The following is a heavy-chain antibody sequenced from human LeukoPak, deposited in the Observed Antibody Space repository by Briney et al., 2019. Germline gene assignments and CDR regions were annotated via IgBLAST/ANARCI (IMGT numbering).Heavy chain of an antibody. V-gene: IGHV4-34*01. D-gene: IGHD2/OR15-2a*01. CDR2: INHSGST. CDR1: GGSISNYY. J-gene: IGHJ2*01. Sequence: PSETLSLTCTVSGGSISNYYWSWIRQPPGKGLEWIGEINHSGSTNYNPSLKSRVTISVDTSKNQFSLKLSSVTAADTAVYYCARGYLYWYFDLWGRGTLVTVSS. CDR3: ARGYLYWYFDL.